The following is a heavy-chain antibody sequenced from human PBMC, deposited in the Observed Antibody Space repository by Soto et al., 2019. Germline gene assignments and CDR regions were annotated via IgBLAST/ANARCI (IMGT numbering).Heavy chain of an antibody. CDR1: GYTFTGYY. CDR3: ARVNTGYCSGGSCRPNITGYHYGMDV. Sequence: ASVKVSCKASGYTFTGYYMHWVRQAPGQGLEWMGWINPNSGGTNYAQKFQGWVTMTRDTSISTAYMELSRLRSDDTAVYYCARVNTGYCSGGSCRPNITGYHYGMDVWGKGTTVPVAS. D-gene: IGHD2-15*01. J-gene: IGHJ6*04. CDR2: INPNSGGT. V-gene: IGHV1-2*04.